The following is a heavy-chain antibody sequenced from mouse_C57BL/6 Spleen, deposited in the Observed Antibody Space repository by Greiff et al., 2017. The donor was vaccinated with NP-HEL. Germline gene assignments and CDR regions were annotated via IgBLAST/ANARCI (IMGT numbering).Heavy chain of an antibody. D-gene: IGHD1-1*01. CDR1: GYTFTSYW. Sequence: VKLQQPGAELVKPGASVKLSCKASGYTFTSYWMHWVKQRPGRGLEWIGRIDPNSGGTKYNEKFKSKATLTVDKPSSTAYMQLSSLTSEDSAVYYCARYSGSRYYYAMDYWGQGTSVTVSS. J-gene: IGHJ4*01. CDR3: ARYSGSRYYYAMDY. CDR2: IDPNSGGT. V-gene: IGHV1-72*01.